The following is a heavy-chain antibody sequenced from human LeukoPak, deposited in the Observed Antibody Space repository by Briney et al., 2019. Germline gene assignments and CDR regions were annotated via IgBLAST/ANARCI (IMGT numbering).Heavy chain of an antibody. CDR2: TYYRSKWYN. CDR1: GDSFSSNSAA. D-gene: IGHD6-13*01. CDR3: ARGLGYSSSWFLY. J-gene: IGHJ4*02. V-gene: IGHV6-1*01. Sequence: SQTLSLTCAVSGDSFSSNSAAWHWLRQSPSRGLEWLGSTYYRSKWYNDYAVSVKSRITINPDTSKNQFPLQLNSVTPEDTAVYYCARGLGYSSSWFLYWGQGTLVTVSS.